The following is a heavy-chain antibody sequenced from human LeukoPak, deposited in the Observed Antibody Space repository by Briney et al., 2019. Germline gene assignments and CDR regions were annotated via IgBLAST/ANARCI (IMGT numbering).Heavy chain of an antibody. J-gene: IGHJ4*02. CDR2: ISSSGNTI. CDR1: GFTFSRYS. Sequence: GGSLRLSCAASGFTFSRYSLNWVRQAPGKGLEWVSYISSSGNTINYADSVKGRFTLSRDTARNSVYLQMNSLRVEDTGVYYCARDASGSYYFDYWGQGTLVTVSS. D-gene: IGHD3-10*01. CDR3: ARDASGSYYFDY. V-gene: IGHV3-48*01.